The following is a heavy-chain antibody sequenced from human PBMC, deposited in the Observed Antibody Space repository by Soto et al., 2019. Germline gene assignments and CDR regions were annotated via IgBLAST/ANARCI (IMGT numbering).Heavy chain of an antibody. D-gene: IGHD2-15*01. V-gene: IGHV1-24*01. CDR3: ATGSLYCSDGSCYELNWFDP. J-gene: IGHJ5*02. CDR2: FDPEDGET. CDR1: GYTLTELS. Sequence: ASVKVSCKVSGYTLTELSMHWVRQAPGKGLEWMGGFDPEDGETIYAQKFQGRVTMTEDTSTDTAYMELSSLRSEDTAVYYCATGSLYCSDGSCYELNWFDPWSQGTLVTVSS.